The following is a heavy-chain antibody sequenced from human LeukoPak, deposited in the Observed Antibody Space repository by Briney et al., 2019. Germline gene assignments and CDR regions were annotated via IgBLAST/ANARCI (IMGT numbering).Heavy chain of an antibody. CDR1: GFTLSSYS. V-gene: IGHV3-21*01. D-gene: IGHD2-15*01. Sequence: GALRLSCAASGFTLSSYSMNWVRQAPGKGLEWVSSISSSSSYIYYADSVKGRFTISRDNAKNSLYLQMNSLRAEDTAVYYCARGYCSGGSCYLKDYYYGMDVWGQGTTVTVSS. CDR2: ISSSSSYI. J-gene: IGHJ6*02. CDR3: ARGYCSGGSCYLKDYYYGMDV.